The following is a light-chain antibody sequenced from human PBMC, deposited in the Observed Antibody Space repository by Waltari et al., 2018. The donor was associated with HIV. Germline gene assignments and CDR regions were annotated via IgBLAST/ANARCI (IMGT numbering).Light chain of an antibody. Sequence: DIQMTQSPPSLSTSAGDRVPIPCRASREIKKDLGWYQQKPGKSPRRLIYSVSTWRAGGPSRFRGGGSGTHVTLSIDGLQPEDMATEFCLQRSGFPRTFGQGT. V-gene: IGKV1-17*01. CDR2: SVS. J-gene: IGKJ1*01. CDR1: REIKKD. CDR3: LQRSGFPRT.